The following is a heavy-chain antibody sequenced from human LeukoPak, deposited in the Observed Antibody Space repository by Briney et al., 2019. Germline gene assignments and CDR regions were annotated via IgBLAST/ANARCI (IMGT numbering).Heavy chain of an antibody. J-gene: IGHJ4*01. D-gene: IGHD1-14*01. V-gene: IGHV3-23*01. CDR3: AKDPGNPRTEFRDGFGY. CDR2: ISGSGCST. Sequence: GGSLRLSCAASGFTFSSYAMSWVRQAPGKGLEWVSAISGSGCSTYYADSVKGRFTISRDNSKKPLYLQMNSLRAEDTAVYYFAKDPGNPRTEFRDGFGYSGQGNPVTV. CDR1: GFTFSSYA.